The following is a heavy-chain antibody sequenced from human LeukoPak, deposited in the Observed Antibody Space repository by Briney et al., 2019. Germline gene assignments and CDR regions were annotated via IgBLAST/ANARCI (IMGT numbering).Heavy chain of an antibody. Sequence: SETLSLTCTVSGGSISSYYWSWIRQPPGKGLEWIEYINYSGSTNYNPSLKSRVTISVDTSKNQFSLKLSSVTAADTAVYYCARAAATPRCSGGSCYSGRGGYYYHYYMDVWGKGTTVTVSS. CDR2: INYSGST. D-gene: IGHD2-15*01. CDR1: GGSISSYY. J-gene: IGHJ6*03. CDR3: ARAAATPRCSGGSCYSGRGGYYYHYYMDV. V-gene: IGHV4-59*01.